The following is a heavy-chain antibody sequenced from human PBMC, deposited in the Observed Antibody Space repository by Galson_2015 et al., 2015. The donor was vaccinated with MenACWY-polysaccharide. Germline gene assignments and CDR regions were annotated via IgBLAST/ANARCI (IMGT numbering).Heavy chain of an antibody. D-gene: IGHD4-11*01. V-gene: IGHV3-7*04. CDR1: GFNFGSYW. J-gene: IGHJ4*02. CDR2: IKQDGSEK. Sequence: SLRLSCAASGFNFGSYWMTWVRQAPGKGLEWVANIKQDGSEKNYVDSVKGRFTTSRDNAKNSLYLQMNSLRAEDTAVYYCARVYSDYWGQGTLVTVSS. CDR3: ARVYSDY.